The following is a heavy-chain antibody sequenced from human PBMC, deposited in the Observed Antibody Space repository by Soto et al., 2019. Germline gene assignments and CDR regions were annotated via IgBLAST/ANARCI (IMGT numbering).Heavy chain of an antibody. CDR1: GGSFSGYY. Sequence: SVTLSLTCVVYGGSFSGYYWTWIRQPPGKGLEWIGEINHSGTINFNPSLKSRLTISLDTSKKHFSLKLSSVTDADTAAYYCARADRTLVTSYSLDVWGQGTTVTVSS. D-gene: IGHD2-21*02. CDR2: INHSGTI. V-gene: IGHV4-34*01. CDR3: ARADRTLVTSYSLDV. J-gene: IGHJ6*02.